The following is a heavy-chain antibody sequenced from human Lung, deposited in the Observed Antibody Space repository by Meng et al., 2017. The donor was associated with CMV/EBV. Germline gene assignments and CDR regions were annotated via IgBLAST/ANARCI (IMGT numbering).Heavy chain of an antibody. J-gene: IGHJ4*02. CDR3: AKDLLLFGGPNAYFDQ. CDR2: IRHDGTNK. D-gene: IGHD3-16*01. Sequence: SCAASGFRFDDYGMHWVRQTPGKGLEWVAFIRHDGTNKFYGDSVKGRFTISRDNSKNTVYLQMNSLRPEETAVYYCAKDLLLFGGPNAYFDQWGQGTXVTVSS. CDR1: GFRFDDYG. V-gene: IGHV3-30*02.